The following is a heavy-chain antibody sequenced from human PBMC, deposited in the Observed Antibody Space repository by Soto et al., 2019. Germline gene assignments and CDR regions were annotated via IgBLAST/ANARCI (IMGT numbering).Heavy chain of an antibody. CDR3: AKDGDTAMVETVDY. V-gene: IGHV3-23*01. Sequence: GGSLRLSCAASGFTFSSYAMSWVRQAPGKGLEWVSAISGSGGSTCYADSVKGRFTISRDNSKNTLYLQMNSLRAEDTAVYYCAKDGDTAMVETVDYWGQGTLVTVSS. J-gene: IGHJ4*02. CDR2: ISGSGGST. D-gene: IGHD5-18*01. CDR1: GFTFSSYA.